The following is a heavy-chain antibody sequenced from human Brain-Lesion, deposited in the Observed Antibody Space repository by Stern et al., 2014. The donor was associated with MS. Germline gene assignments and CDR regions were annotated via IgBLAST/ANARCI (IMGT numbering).Heavy chain of an antibody. Sequence: VHLVESGPGLVKPSQTLSLSCTVSGGSISSGGYYWSWIRQPAGKGLEWIGRIFNSGSTSSNPSLKSRVTKSIVTYKNPFSLRLNPMTAADTAVYYCARGRVVPGFQYYATDVWGQGTTVIVSS. CDR3: ARGRVVPGFQYYATDV. CDR1: GGSISSGGYY. V-gene: IGHV4-61*02. D-gene: IGHD2-2*01. CDR2: IFNSGST. J-gene: IGHJ6*02.